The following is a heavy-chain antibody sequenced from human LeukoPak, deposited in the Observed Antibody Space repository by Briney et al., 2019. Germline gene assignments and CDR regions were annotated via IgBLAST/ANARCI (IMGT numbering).Heavy chain of an antibody. CDR3: ARDGRGPAAMGCYYYYYMDV. Sequence: GGSLRLSCAASGFTFSSYGMGWVRQAPGKGLEWVSSITTTGGRTYYANSVKGRFTISRDNSKNTLYLQMNSLRAEDTAVYYCARDGRGPAAMGCYYYYYMDVWGKGSTVTVSS. CDR2: ITTTGGRT. V-gene: IGHV3-23*01. CDR1: GFTFSSYG. J-gene: IGHJ6*03. D-gene: IGHD2-2*01.